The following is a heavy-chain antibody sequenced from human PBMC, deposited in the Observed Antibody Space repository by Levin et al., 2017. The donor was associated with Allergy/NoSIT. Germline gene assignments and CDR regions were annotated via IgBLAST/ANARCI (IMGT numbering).Heavy chain of an antibody. V-gene: IGHV3-21*01. CDR3: ARDGSGWSRDY. CDR2: ISSGSVHI. D-gene: IGHD6-19*01. J-gene: IGHJ4*02. Sequence: GGSLRLSCVASGFTFSSCSMNWVRQAPGKGLEWVSSISSGSVHIYYADSVKGRFTVSRDNAKNTLYLQMNSLRAEDTAIYYCARDGSGWSRDYWGQGTLVTVSS. CDR1: GFTFSSCS.